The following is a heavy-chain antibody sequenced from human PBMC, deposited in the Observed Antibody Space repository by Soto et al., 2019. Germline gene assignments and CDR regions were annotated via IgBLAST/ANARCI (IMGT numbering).Heavy chain of an antibody. CDR1: GGSFSGYY. Sequence: PSETLSLTCAVYGGSFSGYYWSWIRQPPGKGLEWIGEINHSGSTNYNPSLKSRVTISVDTSKNQFSLKLSSVTAADTAVYYCARRHWAYYDFWSGYFAWGQGTLVTVSS. D-gene: IGHD3-3*01. J-gene: IGHJ4*02. CDR2: INHSGST. V-gene: IGHV4-34*01. CDR3: ARRHWAYYDFWSGYFA.